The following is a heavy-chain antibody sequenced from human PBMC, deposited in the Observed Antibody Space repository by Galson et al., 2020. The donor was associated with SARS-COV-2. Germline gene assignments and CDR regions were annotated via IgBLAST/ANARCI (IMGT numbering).Heavy chain of an antibody. CDR1: GYTFNTYG. CDR3: ARLLGSGSFIDY. Sequence: ASVKVSCKASGYTFNTYGVPWVRQAPGQGLAWVGWISSFNGNTNSAQKVQGRVTMTTDTSTSTAYMELRRLRSDDTAVYYCARLLGSGSFIDYWGQGTLVTVSS. J-gene: IGHJ4*02. D-gene: IGHD3-10*01. CDR2: ISSFNGNT. V-gene: IGHV1-18*01.